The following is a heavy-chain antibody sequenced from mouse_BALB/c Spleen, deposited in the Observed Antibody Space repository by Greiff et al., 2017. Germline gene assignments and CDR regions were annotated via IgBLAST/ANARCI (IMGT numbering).Heavy chain of an antibody. J-gene: IGHJ2*01. Sequence: QVQLQQSGAELVRPGASVTLSCTASGYTFTDYEMHWVKQTPVHGLEWIGAIDPETGGSAYNQKFKGKATLSANKSSSKAYMGLRSLTSEDSAVYCCTRGGSDYGYFDYWGQGTTLTVSS. CDR1: GYTFTDYE. D-gene: IGHD2-13*01. V-gene: IGHV1-15*01. CDR3: TRGGSDYGYFDY. CDR2: IDPETGGS.